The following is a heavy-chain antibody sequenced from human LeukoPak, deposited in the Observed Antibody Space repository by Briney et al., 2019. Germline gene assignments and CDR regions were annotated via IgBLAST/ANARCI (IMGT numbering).Heavy chain of an antibody. CDR1: GFTFSGYG. V-gene: IGHV3-21*01. Sequence: GGSLRLSCAASGFTFSGYGMNWIRQAPGKGLEWISSISSNGGYIYYSDSVKGRFNISRENAKNSLYLQMNSLRAEDTAVYYCGRGGRGFDPKDYFDYWVQGTLVTVSS. J-gene: IGHJ4*02. D-gene: IGHD3-10*01. CDR3: GRGGRGFDPKDYFDY. CDR2: ISSNGGYI.